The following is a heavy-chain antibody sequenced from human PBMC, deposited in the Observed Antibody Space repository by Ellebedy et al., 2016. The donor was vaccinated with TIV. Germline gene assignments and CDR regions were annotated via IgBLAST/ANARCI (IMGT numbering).Heavy chain of an antibody. D-gene: IGHD1-7*01. V-gene: IGHV5-51*01. J-gene: IGHJ4*02. CDR1: GYSFTSYW. CDR2: IYPGDSDT. CDR3: ARWPFGITGTTGYFDY. Sequence: PGGSLRLSCKGSGYSFTSYWIGWVRQMPGKGLEWMGIIYPGDSDTRYSPSFQGQVTISADKSISTAYLQWSSLKASDTAMYYCARWPFGITGTTGYFDYWGQGTLVTVSS.